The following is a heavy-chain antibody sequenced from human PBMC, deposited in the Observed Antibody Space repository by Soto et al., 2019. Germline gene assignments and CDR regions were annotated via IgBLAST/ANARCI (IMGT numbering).Heavy chain of an antibody. D-gene: IGHD3-10*01. Sequence: QVQLQESGPGLVKPSQTLSLTCTVSGGSISSGGYYWSWIRQHPGKGLEWIGYIYYSGSTYYNPSLKSRVTISVDPSRNLFSLKLSPVPAADRAGYYGARDSADMSGGYGMAVGGQGPTVTVSS. CDR2: IYYSGST. V-gene: IGHV4-31*03. J-gene: IGHJ6*02. CDR1: GGSISSGGYY. CDR3: ARDSADMSGGYGMAV.